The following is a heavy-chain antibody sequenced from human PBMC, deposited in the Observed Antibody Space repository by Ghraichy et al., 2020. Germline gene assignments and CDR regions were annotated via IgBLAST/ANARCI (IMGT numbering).Heavy chain of an antibody. Sequence: SQTLSLTCAVYGDSFSGIYWTWVRQSPGKGLEWIGEIKDTGVKNYNPSLKSRVSISMDTSKKQISLNLNSVTVADTGVYYCVRVLPGSAKAIDYWCQGNLVTVS. V-gene: IGHV4-34*01. D-gene: IGHD1-26*01. J-gene: IGHJ4*02. CDR1: GDSFSGIY. CDR3: VRVLPGSAKAIDY. CDR2: IKDTGVK.